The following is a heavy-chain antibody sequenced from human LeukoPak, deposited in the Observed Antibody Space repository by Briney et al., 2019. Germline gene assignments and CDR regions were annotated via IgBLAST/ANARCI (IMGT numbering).Heavy chain of an antibody. Sequence: SETLSLTCTVSGDSISSSPYYWGWIRQPPGRGLEWIGNIYNSGGTYYNPSLKSRVTILVDTSKNQFSLKLSSVTAADTAVYYCARVFRRLGELSLGFDYWGQGTLVTVSS. CDR3: ARVFRRLGELSLGFDY. V-gene: IGHV4-39*01. CDR1: GDSISSSPYY. CDR2: IYNSGGT. J-gene: IGHJ4*02. D-gene: IGHD3-16*02.